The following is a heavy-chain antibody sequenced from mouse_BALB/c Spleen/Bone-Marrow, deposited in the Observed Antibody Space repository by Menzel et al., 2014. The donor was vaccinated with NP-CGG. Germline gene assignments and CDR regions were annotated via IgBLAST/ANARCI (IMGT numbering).Heavy chain of an antibody. Sequence: EVMLVESGGGLVKPGGSLKFSCAASGFAFSGYDMSWVRQTPEKRLEWVAYISSGGSNTYYPDTVKGRFTISRDNAKNTLYLQMNSLKSEDTAMYYCAGQRGYAYAMDYWGQGISVTVSS. J-gene: IGHJ4*01. CDR1: GFAFSGYD. CDR3: AGQRGYAYAMDY. V-gene: IGHV5-12-1*01. CDR2: ISSGGSNT. D-gene: IGHD2-2*01.